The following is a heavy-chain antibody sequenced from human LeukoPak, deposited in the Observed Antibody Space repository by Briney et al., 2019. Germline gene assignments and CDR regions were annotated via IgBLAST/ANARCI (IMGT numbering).Heavy chain of an antibody. CDR2: ISSSSSYI. CDR1: GFTFSSYS. D-gene: IGHD6-19*01. V-gene: IGHV3-21*04. J-gene: IGHJ4*02. CDR3: AKVRGSGWYYFDY. Sequence: GGSLRLSCAASGFTFSSYSMNWVRQAPGKGLEWVSSISSSSSYIYYADSVKGRFTISRDNAKNSLYLQMNSLRAADTAVYYCAKVRGSGWYYFDYWGQGTLVTVSS.